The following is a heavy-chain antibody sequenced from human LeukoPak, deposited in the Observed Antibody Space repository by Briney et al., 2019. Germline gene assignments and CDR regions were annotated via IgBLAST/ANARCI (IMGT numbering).Heavy chain of an antibody. D-gene: IGHD2-2*01. CDR2: IWYDGSNK. J-gene: IGHJ3*02. CDR1: GFTFSGYG. Sequence: GGSLRLSCAASGFTFSGYGMHWVRQAPGKGLEWVAVIWYDGSNKYYADSVKGRFTISRDNSKNTLYLQMNSLRAEDTAVYYCARDWPCSSTSCGGAHDAFDIWGQGTMVTVSS. CDR3: ARDWPCSSTSCGGAHDAFDI. V-gene: IGHV3-33*01.